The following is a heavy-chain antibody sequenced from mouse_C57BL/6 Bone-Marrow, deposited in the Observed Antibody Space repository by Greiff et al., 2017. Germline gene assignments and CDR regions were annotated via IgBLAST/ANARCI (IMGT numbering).Heavy chain of an antibody. J-gene: IGHJ3*01. D-gene: IGHD1-1*01. V-gene: IGHV1-18*01. Sequence: EVQLQQSGPELVKPGASVKIPCKASGYTFTDYNMDWVKQSHGKSLEWIGDINPNNGSTIYNQKFKGKATLTVDKSSSTAYMELRSLTSEDTAVYYCARDYSSSLAWFAYWGQETLVTVSA. CDR3: ARDYSSSLAWFAY. CDR2: INPNNGST. CDR1: GYTFTDYN.